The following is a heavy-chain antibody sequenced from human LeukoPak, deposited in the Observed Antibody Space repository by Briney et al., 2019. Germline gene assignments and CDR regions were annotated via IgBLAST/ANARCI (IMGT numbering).Heavy chain of an antibody. CDR3: ARGRVHSWSDAFDI. V-gene: IGHV1-2*02. Sequence: ASVKVSCKASGYTLTGHYMHWVRQAPGQGLEWMGWINSDSGGTKYAQKSQGSVIMTRVTSISTAYMELSRLKSDDTAVYYCARGRVHSWSDAFDIWGQGTTVTVSS. CDR1: GYTLTGHY. CDR2: INSDSGGT. J-gene: IGHJ3*02. D-gene: IGHD1-1*01.